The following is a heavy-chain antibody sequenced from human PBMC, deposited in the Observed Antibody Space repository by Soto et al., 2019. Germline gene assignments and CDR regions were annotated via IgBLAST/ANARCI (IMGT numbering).Heavy chain of an antibody. CDR3: ARTAAYSSGWVNAFDI. J-gene: IGHJ3*02. V-gene: IGHV4-34*01. CDR1: GGSFGGYH. Sequence: PSETLSITCAVYGGSFGGYHWSWFRQPPGKGLEWIGEINHSGSTNYNPSLKSRFTISVDTSKNQFSLKLSSVTAVYTAVYYCARTAAYSSGWVNAFDIWGQGTMVTVS. CDR2: INHSGST. D-gene: IGHD6-19*01.